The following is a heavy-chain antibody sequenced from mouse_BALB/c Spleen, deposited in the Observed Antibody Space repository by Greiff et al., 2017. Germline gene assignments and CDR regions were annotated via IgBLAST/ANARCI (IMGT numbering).Heavy chain of an antibody. Sequence: QVQLKESGPGLVAPSQSLSITCTVSGFSLTSYGVHWVRQPPGKGLEWLGVIWAGGSTNYNSALMSRLSISKDNSKSQVFLKMNSLQTDDTAMYYCARVYGNYVGYYAMDYWGQGTSVTVSS. J-gene: IGHJ4*01. V-gene: IGHV2-9*02. D-gene: IGHD2-1*01. CDR1: GFSLTSYG. CDR2: IWAGGST. CDR3: ARVYGNYVGYYAMDY.